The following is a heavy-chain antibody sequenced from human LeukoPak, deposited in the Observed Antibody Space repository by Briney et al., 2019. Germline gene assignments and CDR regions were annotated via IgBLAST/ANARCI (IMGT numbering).Heavy chain of an antibody. CDR1: GGSVNSGS. CDR2: ISDSGDST. V-gene: IGHV3-23*01. J-gene: IGHJ4*02. Sequence: ETLSLTCTVSGGSVNSGSHYWSWVRQPPGKGLEWVSAISDSGDSTYYADSVKGRFTVSRDNSKNTLYLQMNSLRAEDTAVYYCAKKVTITGWLYYFDYWGQGTLVTVSS. D-gene: IGHD5-24*01. CDR3: AKKVTITGWLYYFDY.